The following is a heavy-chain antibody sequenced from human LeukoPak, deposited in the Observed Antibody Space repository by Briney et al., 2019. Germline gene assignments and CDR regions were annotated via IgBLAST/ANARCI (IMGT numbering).Heavy chain of an antibody. J-gene: IGHJ4*02. CDR3: ARDLSADYYDSSGYLDY. V-gene: IGHV3-21*01. CDR2: ISGSSSYI. CDR1: AFTFSSYS. D-gene: IGHD3-22*01. Sequence: GGCLRLSCAASAFTFSSYSMNWVRHAPGKGLEWVSSISGSSSYIYYADSVKGRFTISRDNAKNSLYLQMNSLRAEDTAVYYCARDLSADYYDSSGYLDYWGQGTLVTVSS.